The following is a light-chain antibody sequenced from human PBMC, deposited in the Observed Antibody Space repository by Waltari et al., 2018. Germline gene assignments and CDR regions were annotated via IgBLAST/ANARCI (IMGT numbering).Light chain of an antibody. CDR3: QHHFRLPAT. CDR1: QNIGHY. Sequence: IVLTQSPGTLSLSPGGRATLSCRASQNIGHYLAWYQQKPGQAPRLLIYASSTRATGNPDRFRWSWSWADFRLTITGMEPDDFAVYYCQHHFRLPATFGQGTKV. CDR2: ASS. J-gene: IGKJ1*01. V-gene: IGKV3-20*01.